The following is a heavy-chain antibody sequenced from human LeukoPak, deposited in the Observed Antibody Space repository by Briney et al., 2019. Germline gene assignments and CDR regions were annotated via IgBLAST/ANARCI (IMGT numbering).Heavy chain of an antibody. CDR2: ISWDGGST. D-gene: IGHD3-22*01. CDR3: AKVGYYYDSSGYYDY. Sequence: GGSLRLSCAASGFTFSNYAMNWVRQAPGKGLEWVSLISWDGGSTYYADSVKGRFTISRDNSKNSLYLQMNSLRAEDTALYYCAKVGYYYDSSGYYDYWGQGTLVTVSS. V-gene: IGHV3-43D*03. J-gene: IGHJ4*02. CDR1: GFTFSNYA.